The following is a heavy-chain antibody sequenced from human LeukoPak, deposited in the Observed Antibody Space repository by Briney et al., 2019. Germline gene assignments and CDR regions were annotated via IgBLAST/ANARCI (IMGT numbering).Heavy chain of an antibody. CDR1: GGSFSGYY. J-gene: IGHJ5*02. CDR2: INHSGST. V-gene: IGHV4-34*01. CDR3: ARGDCGVNCPKYNWFDP. Sequence: SETLSLTCAVYGGSFSGYYWSWIRQPPGRGLEWIGEINHSGSTNYNPSLESRVSISVDTSKNQFSLYLDSVTAADAAIYYCARGDCGVNCPKYNWFDPWGQGTRVTVSS. D-gene: IGHD4/OR15-4a*01.